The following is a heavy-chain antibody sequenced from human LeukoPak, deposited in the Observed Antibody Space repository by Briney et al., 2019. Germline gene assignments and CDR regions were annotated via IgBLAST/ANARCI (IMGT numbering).Heavy chain of an antibody. CDR2: ISSSSSYI. Sequence: GGSLRHSCAASGFTFSSYSMNWVRQAPGKGLEWVSSISSSSSYIYYADSVKGRFTISRDNSKNTLYLQMNSLRAEDTAVYYCAKNLGDYFLVGDYWGQGTLVTVSS. V-gene: IGHV3-21*04. D-gene: IGHD2/OR15-2a*01. J-gene: IGHJ4*02. CDR1: GFTFSSYS. CDR3: AKNLGDYFLVGDY.